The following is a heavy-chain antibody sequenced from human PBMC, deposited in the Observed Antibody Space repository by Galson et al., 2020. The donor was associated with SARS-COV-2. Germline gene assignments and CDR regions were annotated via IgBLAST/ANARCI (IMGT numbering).Heavy chain of an antibody. D-gene: IGHD6-19*01. Sequence: ASETLSLTCGVSNYFITSGYYWGWIRQPPGKGLEWIGSRYHSGSTYYDASLKSRVTISLDMSKNQVSLKLSSVTAADTAVYYCARALGNVAVTGLDHFDYWGQGILVTVSS. V-gene: IGHV4-38-2*01. CDR2: RYHSGST. CDR1: NYFITSGYY. J-gene: IGHJ4*02. CDR3: ARALGNVAVTGLDHFDY.